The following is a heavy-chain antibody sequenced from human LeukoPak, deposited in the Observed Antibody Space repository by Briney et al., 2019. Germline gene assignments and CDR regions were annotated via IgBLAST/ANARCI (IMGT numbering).Heavy chain of an antibody. D-gene: IGHD3-22*01. J-gene: IGHJ3*02. V-gene: IGHV3-7*01. Sequence: GGSLRLSCAASGFTFSSYWMNWARQAPGKGLEWVASINHNGNVNYYVDSVKGRFTISRDNSKNTLYLQMNSLRAEDTAVYYCARDPASSGDAFDIWGQGTMVTVSS. CDR3: ARDPASSGDAFDI. CDR1: GFTFSSYW. CDR2: INHNGNVN.